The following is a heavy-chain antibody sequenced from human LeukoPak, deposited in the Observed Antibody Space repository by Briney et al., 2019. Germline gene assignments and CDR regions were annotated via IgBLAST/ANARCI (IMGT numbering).Heavy chain of an antibody. J-gene: IGHJ4*02. CDR1: GFTFSSYW. D-gene: IGHD1-26*01. CDR2: IKQDGSEK. CDR3: AKASSGSYESGFDY. V-gene: IGHV3-7*01. Sequence: GGSLRLSCAASGFTFSSYWMSWVRQAPGKGLEWVANIKQDGSEKYYVDSVKGRFTISRDNAKNSLYLQMNSLRAEDTAVYYCAKASSGSYESGFDYWGQGTLVTVSS.